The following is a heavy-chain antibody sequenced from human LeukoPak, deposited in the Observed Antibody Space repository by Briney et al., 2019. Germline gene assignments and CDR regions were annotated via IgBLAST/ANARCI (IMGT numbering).Heavy chain of an antibody. Sequence: SQTLSLTCSVSGYSISSGFYWGWIRQPPGKGLEWIGSIYHSGSTYYNPSLTSRVTISVDTSKNQFSLKLSSVTAADTAVYYCASRDGYNVMAAGYHTNFDYWGQGTLVTVSS. V-gene: IGHV4-38-2*02. D-gene: IGHD5-24*01. CDR2: IYHSGST. CDR3: ASRDGYNVMAAGYHTNFDY. J-gene: IGHJ4*02. CDR1: GYSISSGFY.